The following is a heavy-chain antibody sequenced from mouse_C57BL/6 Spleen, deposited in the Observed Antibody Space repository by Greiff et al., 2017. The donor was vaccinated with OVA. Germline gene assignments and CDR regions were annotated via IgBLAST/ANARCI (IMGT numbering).Heavy chain of an antibody. D-gene: IGHD3-2*01. CDR1: GYAFSSSW. CDR3: ARVQTALDY. V-gene: IGHV1-82*01. J-gene: IGHJ2*01. CDR2: IYPGDGAT. Sequence: QVQLQQSGPELVKPGASVKISCKASGYAFSSSWMNWVKQRPGKGLEWIGRIYPGDGATNYNGKFKGKATLTAHKSSSTAYMQLSSLTSEDSAVYFCARVQTALDYWGQGTTRTVSS.